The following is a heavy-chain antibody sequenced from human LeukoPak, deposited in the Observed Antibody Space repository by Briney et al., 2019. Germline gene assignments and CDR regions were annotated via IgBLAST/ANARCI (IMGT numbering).Heavy chain of an antibody. CDR1: TDSFSSHY. D-gene: IGHD4-17*01. J-gene: IGHJ3*02. CDR3: ARDLVTVTKGFDI. CDR2: ISYIGST. V-gene: IGHV4-59*11. Sequence: SETLSLTCAVSTDSFSSHYWTWIWQPPGKGLEWIWYISYIGSTNYNPSPKSRVTISIDTSKNQFSLRLSSVTAADTAVYYCARDLVTVTKGFDIWGQGTMVSVSS.